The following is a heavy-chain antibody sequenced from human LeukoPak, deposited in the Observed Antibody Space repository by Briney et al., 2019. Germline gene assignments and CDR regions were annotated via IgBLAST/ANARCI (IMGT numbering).Heavy chain of an antibody. J-gene: IGHJ4*02. CDR2: IKQDGSEK. V-gene: IGHV3-7*01. CDR1: GFTFSSYW. D-gene: IGHD3-22*01. Sequence: GGSLRLSCAASGFTFSSYWMSWARQAPGKGLEWVANIKQDGSEKYYVDSVKGRFTISRDNAKNSLYLQMNSLRAEDTAVYYCARDYDSSGYYYFDYWGQGTLVTVSS. CDR3: ARDYDSSGYYYFDY.